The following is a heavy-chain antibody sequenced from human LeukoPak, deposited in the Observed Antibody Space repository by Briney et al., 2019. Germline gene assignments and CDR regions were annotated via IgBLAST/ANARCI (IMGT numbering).Heavy chain of an antibody. CDR1: GFTFSTYW. D-gene: IGHD2-8*02. V-gene: IGHV3-21*01. J-gene: IGHJ6*02. CDR2: ISSSSSYI. Sequence: GGSLRLSCAASGFTFSTYWMNWVRQAPGKGLEWVSSISSSSSYIYYAESVKGRFTISRDNAKNSLYLQMNSLRAEDTAVYYCARVLFYYYGMDVWGRGTTVTVSS. CDR3: ARVLFYYYGMDV.